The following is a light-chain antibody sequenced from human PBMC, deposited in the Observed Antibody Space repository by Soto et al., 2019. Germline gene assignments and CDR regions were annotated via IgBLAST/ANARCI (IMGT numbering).Light chain of an antibody. CDR1: QGIRND. CDR3: QQYNNWPPVRGT. V-gene: IGKV1-17*01. J-gene: IGKJ4*01. Sequence: DIQMTQSPASLSASVGDRVTITCRASQGIRNDLGWYQQKPGKAPKRLIYAASSLQSGVPSRFSGSGSGTEFTLTISSLQSEDFAVYYCQQYNNWPPVRGTFGGGTKVDIK. CDR2: AAS.